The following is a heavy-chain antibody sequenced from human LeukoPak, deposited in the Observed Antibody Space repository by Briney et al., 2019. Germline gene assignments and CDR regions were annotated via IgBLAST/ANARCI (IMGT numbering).Heavy chain of an antibody. D-gene: IGHD3-10*01. J-gene: IGHJ4*02. V-gene: IGHV3-33*01. Sequence: GGSLRLSCAASGFTFSSYGMHWVRQAPGKGLEWVAVIWYDGSNKYYADSVKGRFTISRDNSKNTLYLQMNSLRAEDTAVYYCARPFGEAVETTLGGVDYWGQGTLVTVSS. CDR3: ARPFGEAVETTLGGVDY. CDR1: GFTFSSYG. CDR2: IWYDGSNK.